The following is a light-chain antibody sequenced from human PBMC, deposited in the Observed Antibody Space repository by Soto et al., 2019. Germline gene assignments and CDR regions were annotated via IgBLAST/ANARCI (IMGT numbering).Light chain of an antibody. CDR3: RSFTSSFI. V-gene: IGLV2-14*01. CDR2: DVS. CDR1: SSDVGGYNY. Sequence: QSALTQPASVSGSPGQSITISCTGTSSDVGGYNYVSWYQQHPGKAPKLMIYDVSNRPSGVSNRFSGSKSGNTASLTISGLQAEDEADYYCRSFTSSFIFGTGTKLTVL. J-gene: IGLJ1*01.